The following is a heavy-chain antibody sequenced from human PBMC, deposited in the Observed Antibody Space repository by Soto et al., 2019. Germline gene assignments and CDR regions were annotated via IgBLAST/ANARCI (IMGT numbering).Heavy chain of an antibody. CDR3: ARELRRDGYPTGLDY. CDR1: GFTVSSNY. CDR2: IYSGGST. V-gene: IGHV3-53*01. J-gene: IGHJ4*02. Sequence: EVQLVESGGGLIQPGGSLKLSCAASGFTVSSNYMSWVRQAPGKGLAWVSVIYSGGSTYYADSVKGRFTISRDNSKNTLYLQMNSLRAEDTAVYYCARELRRDGYPTGLDYWGQGTLVTVSS. D-gene: IGHD5-12*01.